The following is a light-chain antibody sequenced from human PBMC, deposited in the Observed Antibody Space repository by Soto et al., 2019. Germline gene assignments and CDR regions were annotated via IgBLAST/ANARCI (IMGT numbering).Light chain of an antibody. CDR3: QQNFSPFVT. CDR1: ETITDY. J-gene: IGKJ4*01. CDR2: SAS. Sequence: DIQMTQSPPSLSASVGDRVTITCRACETITDYLNWYQVKPGKAPKLLIYSASLLQPGVPSRFSGSGYGTDFTLTLSGLQHEDSATYYCQQNFSPFVTFGAGTRV. V-gene: IGKV1-39*01.